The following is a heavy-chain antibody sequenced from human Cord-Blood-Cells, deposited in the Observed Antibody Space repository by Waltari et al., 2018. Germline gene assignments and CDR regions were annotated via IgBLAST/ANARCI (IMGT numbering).Heavy chain of an antibody. CDR1: GGSISSYY. V-gene: IGHV4-59*01. D-gene: IGHD5-12*01. CDR2: IYYSGST. CDR3: AREVRSGYDFDY. Sequence: QVQLQESGPGLVKPSETLSLTCTVSGGSISSYYWSWIRQPPGKGLEWIGYIYYSGSTNSNPSLKSRVTISVDTSKNQFSLKLSSVTAADTAVYYCAREVRSGYDFDYWGQGTLVTVSS. J-gene: IGHJ4*02.